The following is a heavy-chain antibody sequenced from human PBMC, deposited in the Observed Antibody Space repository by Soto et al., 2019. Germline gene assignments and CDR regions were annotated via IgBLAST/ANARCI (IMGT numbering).Heavy chain of an antibody. CDR1: GGSIGSGDYY. D-gene: IGHD4-4*01. Sequence: SETLSLTCTVSGGSIGSGDYYWSWIRQPPGKGLEWIGHIYYTGSAYYNPSLKSRVSMSVDTSKNQSSLKLSSVTAADTAMYYCATYDYNKGYCFDYWGQGTLVTVSS. J-gene: IGHJ4*02. CDR3: ATYDYNKGYCFDY. CDR2: IYYTGSA. V-gene: IGHV4-30-4*01.